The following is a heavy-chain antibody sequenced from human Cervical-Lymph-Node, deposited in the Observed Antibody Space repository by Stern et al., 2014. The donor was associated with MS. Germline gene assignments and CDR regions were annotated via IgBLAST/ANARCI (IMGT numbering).Heavy chain of an antibody. CDR1: GYPFSTFW. J-gene: IGHJ6*02. CDR3: ARLTGYFGSSVHMDV. CDR2: VYPANSET. D-gene: IGHD2-15*01. Sequence: VQLGQSGAEVKMPGESLKISCQGFGYPFSTFWIAWVRQMPGKGLEWMGIVYPANSETRYSPSFQGQVTVSADTSIPTAYLQWSSLKASDTAIYFCARLTGYFGSSVHMDVWGQGTTVTVAS. V-gene: IGHV5-51*03.